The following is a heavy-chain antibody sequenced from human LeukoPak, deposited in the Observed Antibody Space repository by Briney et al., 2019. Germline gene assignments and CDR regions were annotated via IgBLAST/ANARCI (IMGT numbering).Heavy chain of an antibody. D-gene: IGHD1-7*01. CDR1: GGSISSGTYY. V-gene: IGHV4-61*02. CDR2: IYTSGST. Sequence: PSQTLSLTCTVSGGSISSGTYYWNWLQQPAGKGLEWIGRIYTSGSTNYNPSLKSRVTISVDTSKNQFSLKLSSVTAADTAVYYCHRTTARDYYYYMDVWGKGTTVTVSS. CDR3: HRTTARDYYYYMDV. J-gene: IGHJ6*03.